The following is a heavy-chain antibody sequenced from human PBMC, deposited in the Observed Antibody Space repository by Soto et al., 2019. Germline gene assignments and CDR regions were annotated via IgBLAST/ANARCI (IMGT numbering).Heavy chain of an antibody. Sequence: QVQLVQSGAEVKNPGASVKVSCKASGYTFTSHGISWVRQAPGQGLEWMAWISADNGDTNYAQKVLGRVTVTTDTSTSAAYMEVRSLRTEDTAVYYCARMVRGSNFDCYSYMDVWGKGTTVTVSS. CDR3: ARMVRGSNFDCYSYMDV. J-gene: IGHJ6*03. CDR2: ISADNGDT. V-gene: IGHV1-18*01. D-gene: IGHD3-10*01. CDR1: GYTFTSHG.